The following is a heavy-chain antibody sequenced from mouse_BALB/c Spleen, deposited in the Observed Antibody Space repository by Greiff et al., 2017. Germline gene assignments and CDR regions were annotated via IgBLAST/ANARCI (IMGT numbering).Heavy chain of an antibody. Sequence: EVQVVESGGDLVKPGGSLKLSCAASGFTFSSYGMSWVRQTPDKRLEWVATISSGGSYTYYPDSVKGRFTISRDNAKNTLYLQMSSLKSEDTAMYYCARYGVDYWGQGTSVTVSS. CDR3: ARYGVDY. J-gene: IGHJ4*01. CDR1: GFTFSSYG. CDR2: ISSGGSYT. V-gene: IGHV5-6*01. D-gene: IGHD1-1*01.